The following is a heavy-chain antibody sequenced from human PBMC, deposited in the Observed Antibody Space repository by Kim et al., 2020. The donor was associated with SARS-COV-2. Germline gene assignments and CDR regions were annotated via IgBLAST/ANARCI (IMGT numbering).Heavy chain of an antibody. V-gene: IGHV3-13*01. D-gene: IGHD6-19*01. CDR1: GFTFSSYD. CDR3: ARGRGIAVAGNAFDI. J-gene: IGHJ3*02. CDR2: IGTAGDT. Sequence: GGSLRLSCAASGFTFSSYDMHWVRQATGKGLEWVSAIGTAGDTYYPGSVKGRFTISRENAKNSLYLQMNSLRAGDTAVYYCARGRGIAVAGNAFDIWGQGTMVTVSS.